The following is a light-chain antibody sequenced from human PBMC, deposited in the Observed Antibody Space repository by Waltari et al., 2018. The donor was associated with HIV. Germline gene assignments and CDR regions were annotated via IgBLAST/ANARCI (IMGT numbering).Light chain of an antibody. Sequence: EILMTQSPATLSVSPGERATLSCRASQSVNSNLAWYQQKPGKTPRLLIYGTSTRATDIPARFSGSGAGTEFTLTLSSLQSEDFAVYYCHHYNNWRETFGQGTKVEIK. V-gene: IGKV3-15*01. CDR2: GTS. CDR3: HHYNNWRET. J-gene: IGKJ1*01. CDR1: QSVNSN.